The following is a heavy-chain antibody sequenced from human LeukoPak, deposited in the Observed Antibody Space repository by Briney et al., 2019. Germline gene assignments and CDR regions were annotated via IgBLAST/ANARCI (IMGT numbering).Heavy chain of an antibody. CDR3: ARAAITHFDY. J-gene: IGHJ4*02. Sequence: PSENLSLTCTVSGGSISSHYWSWIRQPPGKGLEWIGYIYYSGSTNYNPSLKSRVTISVDTSKNQFSLKLSSVTAADTAVYYCARAAITHFDYWGQGTLVTVSS. D-gene: IGHD5-18*01. CDR2: IYYSGST. CDR1: GGSISSHY. V-gene: IGHV4-59*11.